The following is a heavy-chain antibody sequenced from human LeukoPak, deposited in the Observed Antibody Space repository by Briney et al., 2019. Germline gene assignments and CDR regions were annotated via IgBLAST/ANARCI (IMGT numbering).Heavy chain of an antibody. J-gene: IGHJ4*01. D-gene: IGHD3-10*01. V-gene: IGHV3-23*01. CDR3: AKYTSGTSYRGLDQ. Sequence: GESLRLSCSASGLTVSSYAMSWVRQAPGKGLEWVSTIIGSAAITYYADSVKGRFTISRDDSKNTVYLQMNSLRAEDTAVYSCAKYTSGTSYRGLDQWGHGTLVTVSS. CDR2: IIGSAAIT. CDR1: GLTVSSYA.